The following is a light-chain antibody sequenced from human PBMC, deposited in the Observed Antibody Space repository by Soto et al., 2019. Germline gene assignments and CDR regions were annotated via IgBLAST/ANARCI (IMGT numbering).Light chain of an antibody. CDR1: QSVDSRY. CDR3: QQYGRSPRYS. J-gene: IGKJ2*03. Sequence: DIVLTQSPGTLSLSPGERATLSCRASQSVDSRYLAWYQQKPGQAPRLVIHAVSRRATGIPDRFSGSGSGTDFTLTISRLEPEDFAEYYCQQYGRSPRYSFGQGTKLEI. V-gene: IGKV3-20*01. CDR2: AVS.